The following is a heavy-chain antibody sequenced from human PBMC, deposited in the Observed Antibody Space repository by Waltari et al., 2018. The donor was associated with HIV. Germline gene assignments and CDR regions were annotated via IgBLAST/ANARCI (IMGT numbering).Heavy chain of an antibody. Sequence: EVQLVESGGGLVQPGGSLRLSCAASCLTFSNYTMNWVSQDPGKGLEWFSYISRSSSSIFYADSVKGRFTISRDNAKNSLYLQMNSLRVEDTAVYYCARDINGGWGYWGQGTLVTVAS. CDR3: ARDINGGWGY. D-gene: IGHD7-27*01. CDR2: ISRSSSSI. V-gene: IGHV3-48*01. J-gene: IGHJ4*02. CDR1: CLTFSNYT.